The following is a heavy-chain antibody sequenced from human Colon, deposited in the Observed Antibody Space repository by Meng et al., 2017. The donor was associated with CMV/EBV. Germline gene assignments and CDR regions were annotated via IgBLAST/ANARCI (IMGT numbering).Heavy chain of an antibody. CDR3: AKALNLVVPAAAYFHS. D-gene: IGHD2-2*01. CDR2: LRGGASYT. Sequence: GESLKISCAASGFSFRNYGMSWVRQAPGKGLEWVSILRGGASYTYRGDSVKGRFTISRDNSKSTLYLQMNSLRAEDTAVYFCAKALNLVVPAAAYFHSWGNGTLVTVSS. V-gene: IGHV3-23*01. CDR1: GFSFRNYG. J-gene: IGHJ4*01.